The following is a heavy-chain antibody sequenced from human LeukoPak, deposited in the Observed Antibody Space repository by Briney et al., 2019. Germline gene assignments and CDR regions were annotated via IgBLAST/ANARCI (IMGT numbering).Heavy chain of an antibody. V-gene: IGHV3-48*03. D-gene: IGHD2-2*01. CDR2: ISSSGSTI. CDR1: GFTFSSYE. J-gene: IGHJ6*04. CDR3: ASLNCSSTSCLGMDV. Sequence: GGSLRLSCAASGFTFSSYEMNWVRQAPGKGLEWVPYISSSGSTIYYADSVKGRFTISRDNAKNSLYLQMNSLRAEDTAVYYCASLNCSSTSCLGMDVWGKGTTVTVSS.